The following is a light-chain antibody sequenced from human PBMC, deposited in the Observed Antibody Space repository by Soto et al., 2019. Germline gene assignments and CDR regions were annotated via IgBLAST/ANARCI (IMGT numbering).Light chain of an antibody. Sequence: ETVITHSPATLSLSPVERATLSCRASQSISSNLAWYQQKPGQAPRLLIYGASTRATGIPARFSGSGSGTEFTLTISSLQPEDFGSYYCQEYRNDYGTFGQGTKVDIK. J-gene: IGKJ1*01. V-gene: IGKV3D-15*01. CDR2: GAS. CDR1: QSISSN. CDR3: QEYRNDYGT.